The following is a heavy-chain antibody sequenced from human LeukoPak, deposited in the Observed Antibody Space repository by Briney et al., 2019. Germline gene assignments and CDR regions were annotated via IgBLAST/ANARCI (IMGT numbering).Heavy chain of an antibody. V-gene: IGHV1-2*02. Sequence: ASVKVSCKASGYTFTGYYMHWVRQAPGQGLEWMGWINPNSGGTNYAQKFQGRVTMTRDTSISTAYMELSRLRSDDTAVYYCARRITMVRGVTGGVDYWGQGTLVTVSS. CDR3: ARRITMVRGVTGGVDY. CDR1: GYTFTGYY. D-gene: IGHD3-10*01. J-gene: IGHJ4*02. CDR2: INPNSGGT.